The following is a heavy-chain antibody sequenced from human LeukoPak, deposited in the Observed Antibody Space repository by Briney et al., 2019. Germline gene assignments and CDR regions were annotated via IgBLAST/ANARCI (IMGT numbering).Heavy chain of an antibody. V-gene: IGHV1-18*01. CDR1: GYTFTSYA. Sequence: GASVKVSCKASGYTFTSYAMHWVRQAPGQGLEWMGWISAYNGNTNYAQKLQGRVTMTTDTSTSTAYMELRSLRSDDTAVYYCARSGRSYPLDYWGQGTLVTVSS. J-gene: IGHJ4*02. CDR3: ARSGRSYPLDY. CDR2: ISAYNGNT. D-gene: IGHD2-15*01.